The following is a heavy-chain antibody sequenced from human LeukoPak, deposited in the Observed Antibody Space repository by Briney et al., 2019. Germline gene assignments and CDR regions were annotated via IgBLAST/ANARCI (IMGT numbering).Heavy chain of an antibody. J-gene: IGHJ4*02. CDR3: ARGSPDDFWSGYYTYFDY. V-gene: IGHV1-2*02. CDR1: GYTFTGYY. D-gene: IGHD3-3*01. CDR2: INPNSADT. Sequence: ASVKVSCKASGYTFTGYYMHWVRQAPGQGLEWMGWINPNSADTNYAQKFQGRVTMTRDTSISSAYMELSRLRSDDTAVYYCARGSPDDFWSGYYTYFDYWGQGTLVTVSS.